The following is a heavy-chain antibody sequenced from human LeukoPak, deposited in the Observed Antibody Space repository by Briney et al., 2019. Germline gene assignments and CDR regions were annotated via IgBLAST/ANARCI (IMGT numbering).Heavy chain of an antibody. CDR2: ISGSGGST. CDR3: AKDPKLWFGESPFDY. J-gene: IGHJ4*02. CDR1: GFTFSSYA. Sequence: GSLRLSCAASGFTFSSYAMSWVRQAPGKGLEWVSAISGSGGSTYYADSVKGRFTISRDNSKNTLYLQMNSLRAEDTAVYYCAKDPKLWFGESPFDYWGQGTLVTVSS. V-gene: IGHV3-23*01. D-gene: IGHD3-10*01.